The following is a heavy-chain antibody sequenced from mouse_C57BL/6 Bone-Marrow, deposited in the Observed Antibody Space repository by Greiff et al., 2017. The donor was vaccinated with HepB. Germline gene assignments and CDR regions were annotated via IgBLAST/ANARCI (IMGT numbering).Heavy chain of an antibody. Sequence: VQLKESGGGLVQPKGSLKLSCAASGFTFNTYAMHWVRQAPGKGLEWVARIRSKSSNYATYYADSVKDRFTISRDDSQSMLYLQMNNLKTEDTAMYYCVRDQGYSNSDWYFDVWGTGTTVTVSS. J-gene: IGHJ1*03. V-gene: IGHV10-3*01. CDR1: GFTFNTYA. CDR3: VRDQGYSNSDWYFDV. CDR2: IRSKSSNYAT. D-gene: IGHD2-5*01.